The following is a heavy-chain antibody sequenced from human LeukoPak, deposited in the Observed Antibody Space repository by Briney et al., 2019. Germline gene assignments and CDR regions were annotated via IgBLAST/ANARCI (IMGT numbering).Heavy chain of an antibody. CDR2: ISYDDGSNK. CDR3: ARESSGNTPYYFDY. J-gene: IGHJ4*02. CDR1: GFTFSSYA. D-gene: IGHD2-2*02. Sequence: PGRSLRLSCAASGFTFSSYALHWVRQAPGKGLEWVAVISYDDGSNKYYADSVKGRFTISRDNSKNTLYLQMNSLRTEDTAVYYCARESSGNTPYYFDYWGRGTLVTVSS. V-gene: IGHV3-30*04.